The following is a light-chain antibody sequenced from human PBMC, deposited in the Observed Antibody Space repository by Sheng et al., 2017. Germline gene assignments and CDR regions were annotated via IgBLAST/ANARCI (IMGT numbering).Light chain of an antibody. CDR2: HAS. V-gene: IGKV1-39*01. Sequence: DIQMTQSPSSLSASVGDRVTITCRASQRISTYLSWYQQKPGIAPKLLIYHASSLQSGVPSRFSGSGSGTDFTLTISSLQSEDFATYYCQQYYNYPPLTFGGGTKVEIK. CDR1: QRISTY. CDR3: QQYYNYPPLT. J-gene: IGKJ4*01.